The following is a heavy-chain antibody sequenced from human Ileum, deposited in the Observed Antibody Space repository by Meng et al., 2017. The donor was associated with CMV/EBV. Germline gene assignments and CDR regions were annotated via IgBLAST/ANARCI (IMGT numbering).Heavy chain of an antibody. V-gene: IGHV4-4*07. CDR3: ARAAARGVPVDL. CDR2: IHPTGTT. J-gene: IGHJ5*02. D-gene: IGHD3-10*01. CDR1: GGSLTSYY. Sequence: QVPLQESGPGLGKPSPTLSPTCTVPGGSLTSYYWTWIRQPAGKGLEWIGRIHPTGTTDDNPSLRSRVSMSLDKSKNQFSLKLTSVTAADTAVYYCARAAARGVPVDLWGQGTLVTVSS.